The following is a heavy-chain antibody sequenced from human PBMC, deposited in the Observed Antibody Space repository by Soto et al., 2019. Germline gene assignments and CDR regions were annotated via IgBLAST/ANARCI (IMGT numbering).Heavy chain of an antibody. J-gene: IGHJ6*02. CDR2: MKGVGGSA. D-gene: IGHD3-3*01. V-gene: IGHV3-23*01. CDR1: GFTFRNYA. CDR3: AKDRTLYYDFWSGPPSLDV. Sequence: GGSLRLSCAASGFTFRNYAMNWVRQAPGQGLEWLSRMKGVGGSAYYSCTVKSRYTTSIDNSMNTLFLQMNSLRAQDTAVDYCAKDRTLYYDFWSGPPSLDVWGQGTTVTVSS.